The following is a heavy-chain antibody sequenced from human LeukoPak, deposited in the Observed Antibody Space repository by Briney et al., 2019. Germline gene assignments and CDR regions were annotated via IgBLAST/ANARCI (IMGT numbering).Heavy chain of an antibody. CDR2: ISYDGSNK. V-gene: IGHV3-30-3*01. Sequence: GGSLRLSCAASGFTFSSYAMHWVRQAPGKGLERVAVISYDGSNKYYADSVKGRFTISRDNSKNTLYLQMNSLRAEDTAVYYCARDSSGLDAFDIWGQGTMVTVSS. CDR3: ARDSSGLDAFDI. D-gene: IGHD3-22*01. CDR1: GFTFSSYA. J-gene: IGHJ3*02.